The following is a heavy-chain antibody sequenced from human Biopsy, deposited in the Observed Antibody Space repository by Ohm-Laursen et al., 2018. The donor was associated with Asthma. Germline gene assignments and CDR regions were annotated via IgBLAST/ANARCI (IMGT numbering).Heavy chain of an antibody. CDR3: ARGDSSNWSHYYFDY. D-gene: IGHD3-22*01. J-gene: IGHJ4*02. V-gene: IGHV3-53*01. Sequence: GSLRLSCAASGFAVSRDHRFWVRQAPGKGMEWVSVIYSGGTSHTADSVRGRFTISRDYSKNTLYLQMHSLRAEDTAVYHCARGDSSNWSHYYFDYWGQGTLVTVSS. CDR2: IYSGGTS. CDR1: GFAVSRDH.